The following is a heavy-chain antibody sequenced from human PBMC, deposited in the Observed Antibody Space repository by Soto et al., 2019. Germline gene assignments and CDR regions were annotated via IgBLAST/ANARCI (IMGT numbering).Heavy chain of an antibody. CDR2: ISGSGGST. CDR3: ANAGAYYDSSGYYFLPIDY. V-gene: IGHV3-23*01. CDR1: GFTFSSYA. J-gene: IGHJ4*02. D-gene: IGHD3-22*01. Sequence: PXGSLRLSCSASGFTFSSYAMSWVRQAPGKGLEWVSAISGSGGSTYYADSVKGRFTISRDNSKNTLYLQMNSLRAEDTAVYYCANAGAYYDSSGYYFLPIDYWGQGTLVTVSS.